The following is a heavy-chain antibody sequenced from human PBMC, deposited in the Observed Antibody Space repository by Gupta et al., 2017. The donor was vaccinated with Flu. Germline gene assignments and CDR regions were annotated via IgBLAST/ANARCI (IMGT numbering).Heavy chain of an antibody. CDR3: AKHMGTTNVATPIDD. CDR1: GFIFSSYV. Sequence: EAQLLESGGGVVQPGGSLRLSCTASGFIFSSYVMSWVRQARGKGLELVSGVSGPGDHTYYTDSVKGRFTISRDNAKSTLYLQLNSLRAEDTAIYYCAKHMGTTNVATPIDDGGRGTLITVSS. V-gene: IGHV3-23*01. D-gene: IGHD1-7*01. J-gene: IGHJ4*02. CDR2: VSGPGDHT.